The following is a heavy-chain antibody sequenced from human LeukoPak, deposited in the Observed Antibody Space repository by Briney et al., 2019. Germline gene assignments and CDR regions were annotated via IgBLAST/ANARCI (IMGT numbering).Heavy chain of an antibody. CDR3: ARRLSLNVLRYFDWLLPDAFDI. D-gene: IGHD3-9*01. V-gene: IGHV4-34*01. Sequence: PSETLSLTCAVYGGSFSGYYWSWIRQPPGKGLEWIGEINHSGSTNYNPSLKSRVTISVDTSKNQFSLKLSSVTAADTAVYYCARRLSLNVLRYFDWLLPDAFDIWGQGTMVTVSS. CDR2: INHSGST. J-gene: IGHJ3*02. CDR1: GGSFSGYY.